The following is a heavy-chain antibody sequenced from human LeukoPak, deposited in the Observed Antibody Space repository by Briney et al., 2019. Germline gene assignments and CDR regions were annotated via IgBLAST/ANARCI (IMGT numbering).Heavy chain of an antibody. CDR3: ARDSGTTGGVKFDP. J-gene: IGHJ5*02. D-gene: IGHD3-16*01. CDR1: GGSISSSSYY. Sequence: SETLSLTCTVSGGSISSSSYYWGWIRQPPGKGLEWIGSIYYSGSTYYNPSLKSRVTISVDTSKNQFSLKLMSVTAADTAVYYCARDSGTTGGVKFDPWGQGTLVTVSS. V-gene: IGHV4-39*07. CDR2: IYYSGST.